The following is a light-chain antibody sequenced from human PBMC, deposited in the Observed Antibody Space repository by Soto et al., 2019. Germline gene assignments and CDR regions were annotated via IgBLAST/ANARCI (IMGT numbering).Light chain of an antibody. CDR1: SSDVGGYNY. V-gene: IGLV2-11*01. J-gene: IGLJ1*01. CDR3: CSYAGSYTYV. Sequence: QSVLTQPRSVSGSPGQSVTISCTGTSSDVGGYNYVSWYQRHPGKAPKLMIYDVSKRPSGVPDRFSGSESGNTASLTISGLQAEDEADYYCCSYAGSYTYVFGTGTKVTVL. CDR2: DVS.